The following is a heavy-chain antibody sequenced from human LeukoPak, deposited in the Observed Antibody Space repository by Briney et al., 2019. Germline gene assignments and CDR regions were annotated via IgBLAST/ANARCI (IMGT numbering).Heavy chain of an antibody. D-gene: IGHD5-18*01. CDR3: ARGKVDTAMVFDY. Sequence: GGSLRLSCAASGFTFSSYGMHWVRQAPGKGLEWVAVISYDGSNKYYADSVKGRFTISRDNSKNTLYLQMNSLRAEDTAVYYCARGKVDTAMVFDYWGQGTLVTVSS. CDR2: ISYDGSNK. CDR1: GFTFSSYG. J-gene: IGHJ4*02. V-gene: IGHV3-30*03.